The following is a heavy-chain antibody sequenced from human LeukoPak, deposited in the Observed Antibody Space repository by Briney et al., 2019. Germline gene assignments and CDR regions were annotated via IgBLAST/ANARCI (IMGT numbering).Heavy chain of an antibody. CDR2: IQYDGSNK. D-gene: IGHD3-10*01. CDR3: VGLGSYYFDY. Sequence: PGGSLRLSCAASGLTFRNYGMHWVRQAPGKGLEWVAFIQYDGSNKYYVDSVKGRFTISRDNSKNTLYLQMNSLRAGDTAVYYCVGLGSYYFDYWGQGTLVTVSS. V-gene: IGHV3-30*02. J-gene: IGHJ4*02. CDR1: GLTFRNYG.